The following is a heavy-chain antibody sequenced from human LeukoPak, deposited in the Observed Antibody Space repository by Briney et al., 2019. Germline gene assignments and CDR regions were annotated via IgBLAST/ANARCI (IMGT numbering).Heavy chain of an antibody. D-gene: IGHD5-18*01. CDR3: ARVRYSYGNWFDP. Sequence: GASVKVSCKASGYTFTSYYMHWVRQAPGQGLEWMGWINPNSGGTNYAQKFQGRVTMTRDTSISTAYMELSRLRSDDTAVYYCARVRYSYGNWFDPWGQGTLVTVSS. J-gene: IGHJ5*02. CDR1: GYTFTSYY. V-gene: IGHV1-2*02. CDR2: INPNSGGT.